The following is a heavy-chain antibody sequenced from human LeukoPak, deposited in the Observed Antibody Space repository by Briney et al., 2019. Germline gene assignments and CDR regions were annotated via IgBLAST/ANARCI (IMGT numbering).Heavy chain of an antibody. J-gene: IGHJ5*02. V-gene: IGHV4-31*03. CDR2: IYYSGST. Sequence: SQTLSLTCTVSGGSISSGGYYWSWIRQHPGKGLEWIGYIYYSGSTYYNPSLKSRVTISVDTSKNQFSLKLSSVTAADTAVYYCARGGSGTRNWFDPWGQGTLVTVSS. CDR1: GGSISSGGYY. D-gene: IGHD3-10*01. CDR3: ARGGSGTRNWFDP.